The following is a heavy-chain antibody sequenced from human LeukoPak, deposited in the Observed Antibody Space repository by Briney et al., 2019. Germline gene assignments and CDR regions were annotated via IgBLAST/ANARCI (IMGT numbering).Heavy chain of an antibody. Sequence: GESLKISCKGSGYSFTSYWIGWVRQMPGKGLEWMGIIYPGDSDTRYSPSFQGQVTISADKSISTAYLQWSSLKASDTAMYYCARQAYSSSWYWFDPWGQGTLSPSPQ. CDR2: IYPGDSDT. CDR1: GYSFTSYW. V-gene: IGHV5-51*01. J-gene: IGHJ5*02. CDR3: ARQAYSSSWYWFDP. D-gene: IGHD6-13*01.